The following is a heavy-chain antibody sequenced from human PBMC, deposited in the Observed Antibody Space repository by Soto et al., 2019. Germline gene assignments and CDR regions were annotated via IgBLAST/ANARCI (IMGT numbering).Heavy chain of an antibody. Sequence: SETLSLTCTVSDGSISSYYWSLIRKPPGKGLEWIGYIYYSGSTNYNPSLKSRVTISVDTSKNQFSLKLSSVTAADTAVYYCARLKLEYYDFWSGYFAVWGKGTTVTVSS. CDR2: IYYSGST. CDR3: ARLKLEYYDFWSGYFAV. V-gene: IGHV4-59*08. D-gene: IGHD3-3*01. J-gene: IGHJ6*04. CDR1: DGSISSYY.